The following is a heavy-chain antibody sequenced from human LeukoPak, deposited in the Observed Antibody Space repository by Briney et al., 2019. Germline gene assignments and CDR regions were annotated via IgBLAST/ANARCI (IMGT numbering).Heavy chain of an antibody. D-gene: IGHD3-3*01. CDR2: IYYSGST. J-gene: IGHJ5*02. CDR1: GGSLSSSTYY. V-gene: IGHV4-39*01. CDR3: ASLTYYDLWSGSNNWFDP. Sequence: ASETLSLTCAVSGGSLSSSTYYWGWIRQPPGKGLEWIGSIYYSGSTYYNPSLKSRVTISVDTSKNQFSLKLSSVTAADTAVYYCASLTYYDLWSGSNNWFDPWGQGTLVTVSS.